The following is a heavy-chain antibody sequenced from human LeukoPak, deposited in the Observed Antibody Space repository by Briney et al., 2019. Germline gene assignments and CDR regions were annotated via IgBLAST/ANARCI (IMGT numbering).Heavy chain of an antibody. CDR3: ARDRRGYGDYHDAFDI. V-gene: IGHV1-69*04. J-gene: IGHJ3*02. CDR2: IIPILGIA. CDR1: GGTFSSYA. Sequence: ASVKVSCKASGGTFSSYAISWVRQAPGQGLEWMGRIIPILGIANYAQKFQGRVTITADKSTSTAYMELSSLRSEDTAVYYCARDRRGYGDYHDAFDIWGQGTMVTVSS. D-gene: IGHD4-17*01.